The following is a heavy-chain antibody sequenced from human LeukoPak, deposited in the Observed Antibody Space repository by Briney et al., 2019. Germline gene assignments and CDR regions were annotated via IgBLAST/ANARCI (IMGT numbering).Heavy chain of an antibody. CDR1: GGSISSNSYY. J-gene: IGHJ5*02. Sequence: SQTLSLTCTVSGGSISSNSYYWSWVRQPAGKGLEWIGRMYIDGSTNYNPSLKSRVTMSVDTSKNQFSLKLSSVTAADTAVYYCARVDSYGFSFWFDPWGQGTLVTVSS. CDR2: MYIDGST. D-gene: IGHD5-18*01. CDR3: ARVDSYGFSFWFDP. V-gene: IGHV4-61*02.